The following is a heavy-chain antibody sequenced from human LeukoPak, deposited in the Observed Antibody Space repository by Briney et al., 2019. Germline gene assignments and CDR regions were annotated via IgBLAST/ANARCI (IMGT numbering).Heavy chain of an antibody. Sequence: LTGGSLRLSCAASGFTFSSYAMSWVRQAPGKGLEWVSAISGSGGSTYYADSVKGRFTISRDNSKNTLYLQMNSLRAEDTAVYYCAKDRRYSSGWYKGFGYYMDVWGKGTTVTISS. CDR2: ISGSGGST. J-gene: IGHJ6*03. V-gene: IGHV3-23*01. CDR3: AKDRRYSSGWYKGFGYYMDV. CDR1: GFTFSSYA. D-gene: IGHD6-19*01.